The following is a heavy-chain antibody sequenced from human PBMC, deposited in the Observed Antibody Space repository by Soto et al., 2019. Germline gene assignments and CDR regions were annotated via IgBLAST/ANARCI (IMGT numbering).Heavy chain of an antibody. D-gene: IGHD3-10*01. V-gene: IGHV3-33*01. CDR3: ARDTARAMVRIYYGMDV. Sequence: QVQLVESGGGVVQPGRSLRLSCAASGFTFSSYGMHWVRQAPGKGLEWVAVIWYDGSNKYYADSVKSRFTISRDNSKNTLYLQMTSLRAEDTAVYYCARDTARAMVRIYYGMDVWGQGTTVTVSS. CDR2: IWYDGSNK. CDR1: GFTFSSYG. J-gene: IGHJ6*02.